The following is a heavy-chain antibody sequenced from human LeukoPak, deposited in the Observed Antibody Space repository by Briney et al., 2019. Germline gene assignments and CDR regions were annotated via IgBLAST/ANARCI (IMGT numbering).Heavy chain of an antibody. D-gene: IGHD3-16*01. V-gene: IGHV1-3*01. CDR1: GYNLIKYT. Sequence: GASMKLSCKAFGYNLIKYTIHWVRQAPGQRLEWMGWTNPDSGNVRYSQTLQDRVTISSDTSATTAYMELSSLTSEDTAVYFCARGSTSDWPFDYWGQGALVTVSS. J-gene: IGHJ4*02. CDR3: ARGSTSDWPFDY. CDR2: TNPDSGNV.